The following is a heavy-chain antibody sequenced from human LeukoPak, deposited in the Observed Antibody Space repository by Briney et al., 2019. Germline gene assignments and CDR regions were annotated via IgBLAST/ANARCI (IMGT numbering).Heavy chain of an antibody. CDR3: ACLRGPSDY. CDR1: GFIFSNYA. D-gene: IGHD4-17*01. V-gene: IGHV3-64*01. CDR2: ISSNGDST. J-gene: IGHJ4*02. Sequence: GGSLRLSCAVSGFIFSNYAMYWVRQAPGKGLEHVAGISSNGDSTNYASSVKGRVTISRDNSKSSLYLQMDSLTADDTAVYFCACLRGPSDYWGQGTLVTVSS.